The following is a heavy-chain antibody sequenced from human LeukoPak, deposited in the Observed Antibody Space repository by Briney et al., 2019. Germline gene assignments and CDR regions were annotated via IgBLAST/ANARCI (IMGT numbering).Heavy chain of an antibody. CDR3: ARRYFDY. Sequence: GGSLRLSCAASAFTFSNYYMSWVRQAPGKGLEWVANIKQDGSEKWYADSVKGRFTISRDNAKNSQYLQMNSLRAEDTAVYYCARRYFDYWGQGTLVTVSS. CDR1: AFTFSNYY. J-gene: IGHJ4*02. CDR2: IKQDGSEK. V-gene: IGHV3-7*03.